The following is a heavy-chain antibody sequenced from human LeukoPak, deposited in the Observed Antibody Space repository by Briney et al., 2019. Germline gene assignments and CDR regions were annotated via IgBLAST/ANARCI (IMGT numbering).Heavy chain of an antibody. Sequence: PGGSLRLSCAASGFTFSNTWMHWVRQAPGKGLVWVSRLDIRGGSTAYADSVKGRFTISRDNAKDTLYLQMNSLRAEDTALYYCAGAYHFGNWFEPWGQGTLVTVSS. J-gene: IGHJ5*02. D-gene: IGHD2/OR15-2a*01. V-gene: IGHV3-74*03. CDR1: GFTFSNTW. CDR3: AGAYHFGNWFEP. CDR2: LDIRGGST.